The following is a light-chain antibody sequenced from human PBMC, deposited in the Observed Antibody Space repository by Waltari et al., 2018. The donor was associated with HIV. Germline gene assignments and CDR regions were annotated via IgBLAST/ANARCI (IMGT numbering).Light chain of an antibody. Sequence: EIVLTQSPATLSLSPGEGATLSCRASQSVSRYLAWYQQKPGQAPRLLIYDASNRATGIPARFSGSGSGTDFTLTISSLEPEDFAVCYCQQRSIWPRGALTFGGGTKVEIK. CDR1: QSVSRY. CDR2: DAS. CDR3: QQRSIWPRGALT. J-gene: IGKJ4*01. V-gene: IGKV3-11*01.